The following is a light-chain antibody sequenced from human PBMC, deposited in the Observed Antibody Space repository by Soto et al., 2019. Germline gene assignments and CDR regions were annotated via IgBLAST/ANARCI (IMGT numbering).Light chain of an antibody. CDR2: NTH. CDR3: AAWDDSLNGPV. Sequence: QSVLTQLPSASGTPGQRVTISCSGSNSNIGRSTINWYQHLPGTAPTLLIYNTHQRPAGVPDRFSGSKSGTSASLAISGLQSDDESDYYCAAWDDSLNGPVFGGGTKLTVL. CDR1: NSNIGRST. V-gene: IGLV1-44*01. J-gene: IGLJ2*01.